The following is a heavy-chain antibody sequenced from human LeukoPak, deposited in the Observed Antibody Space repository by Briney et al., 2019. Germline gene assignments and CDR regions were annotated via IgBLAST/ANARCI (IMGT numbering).Heavy chain of an antibody. CDR1: GFTFSGYD. J-gene: IGHJ4*02. V-gene: IGHV3-21*01. D-gene: IGHD4-17*01. CDR3: SGDYGNY. Sequence: GGSLRLSCAASGFTFSGYDMNWVRQAPGKGLEWVSSISSRNTYIYYADSVEGRFTVSRDNAKNTLFLQMNSLRVEDTAFYCVSGDYGNYWGQGTLVTVSS. CDR2: ISSRNTYI.